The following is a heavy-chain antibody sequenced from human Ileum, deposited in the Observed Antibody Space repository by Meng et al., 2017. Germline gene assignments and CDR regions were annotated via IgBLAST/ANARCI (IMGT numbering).Heavy chain of an antibody. J-gene: IGHJ1*01. CDR2: IKQDGSEK. V-gene: IGHV3-7*01. Sequence: GESLKISCAASGFTFSSYWMSWVRQAPGKGLEWVANIKQDGSEKYYVDSVKGRFTISRDNAKNSLYLQMNGLRAEDTAVYYCAQTGYSSGWFAEYFQHWGQGTLVTVSS. D-gene: IGHD6-19*01. CDR3: AQTGYSSGWFAEYFQH. CDR1: GFTFSSYW.